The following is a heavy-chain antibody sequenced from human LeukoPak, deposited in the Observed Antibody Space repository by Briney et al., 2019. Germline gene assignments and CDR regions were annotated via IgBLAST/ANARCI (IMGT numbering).Heavy chain of an antibody. V-gene: IGHV3-7*01. J-gene: IGHJ6*02. Sequence: PGGSLRLSCAVSGFTFSRHWMSWVRQAPGKGLEWLANIKQDGSEKYYVDSVEGRFTISRDNAKNSLYLQMNSLRAEDTAVYYCARVGRAAGPDGMDVWGQGTTVTVSS. CDR3: ARVGRAAGPDGMDV. CDR1: GFTFSRHW. CDR2: IKQDGSEK. D-gene: IGHD6-13*01.